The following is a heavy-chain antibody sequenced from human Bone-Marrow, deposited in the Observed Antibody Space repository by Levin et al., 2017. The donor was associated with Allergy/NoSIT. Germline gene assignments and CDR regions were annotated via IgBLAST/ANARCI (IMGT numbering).Heavy chain of an antibody. Sequence: SGGSLRLSCVASGFTLSRYWMHWVRQAPEKGLVWVSRINSDGSSISYADSVKGRFTISRDNAKNTLYLQMNSLRAEDTAVYYCARGHSDFSGSGAYYNFDYCGQGTLVTVSS. CDR1: GFTLSRYW. V-gene: IGHV3-74*01. CDR2: INSDGSSI. CDR3: ARGHSDFSGSGAYYNFDY. D-gene: IGHD3-10*01. J-gene: IGHJ4*02.